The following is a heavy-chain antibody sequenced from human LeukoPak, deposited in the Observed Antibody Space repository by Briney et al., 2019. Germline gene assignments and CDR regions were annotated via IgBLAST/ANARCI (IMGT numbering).Heavy chain of an antibody. J-gene: IGHJ4*02. CDR3: ARERIAAAPFDY. V-gene: IGHV3-7*03. D-gene: IGHD6-13*01. Sequence: KYYVDPVKGRFTISRDNAKNSLYLQMNSLRAEDTAVYYCARERIAAAPFDYWGQGTLVTVSS. CDR2: K.